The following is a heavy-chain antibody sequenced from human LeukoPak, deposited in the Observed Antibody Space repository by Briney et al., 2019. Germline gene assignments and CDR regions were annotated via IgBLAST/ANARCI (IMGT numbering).Heavy chain of an antibody. D-gene: IGHD3-10*01. Sequence: ASVKVSCKASGYTFTSYGISWVRQAPGQGLEWMGWMNPNSGNTGYAQKFQGRVTMTRNTSISTAYMELSSLRSEDTAVYYCARGWYGDYFDYWGQGTLVTVSS. CDR3: ARGWYGDYFDY. CDR2: MNPNSGNT. V-gene: IGHV1-8*02. J-gene: IGHJ4*02. CDR1: GYTFTSYG.